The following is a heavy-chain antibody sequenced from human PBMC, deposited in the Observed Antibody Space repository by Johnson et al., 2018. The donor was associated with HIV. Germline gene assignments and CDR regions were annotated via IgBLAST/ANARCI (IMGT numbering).Heavy chain of an antibody. Sequence: VQLVESGGGLIQPGGSLRLSCAASGFTVSSNYMSWVRQAPGKGLEWVSLIYSGGSTYYADSVKGRFTISRDNSKNTLYLQINSLRAEDTAVYYCAREMGREDDAFDIWGQGTMVTVSS. J-gene: IGHJ3*02. CDR3: AREMGREDDAFDI. CDR1: GFTVSSNY. CDR2: IYSGGST. V-gene: IGHV3-53*01. D-gene: IGHD1-26*01.